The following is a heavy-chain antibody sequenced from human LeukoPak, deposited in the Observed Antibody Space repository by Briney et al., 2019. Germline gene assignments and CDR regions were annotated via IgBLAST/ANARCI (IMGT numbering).Heavy chain of an antibody. Sequence: GGSPRLSCAASGFTFSSYGMHWVRQAPGKGLEWVAVIWYDGSNKFYADSVKGRFTISRDNSKNTLYLQMNSLRAEDTAVYYCARDRAAADLDYWGQGTLVTVSS. V-gene: IGHV3-33*01. D-gene: IGHD6-13*01. CDR2: IWYDGSNK. CDR3: ARDRAAADLDY. CDR1: GFTFSSYG. J-gene: IGHJ4*02.